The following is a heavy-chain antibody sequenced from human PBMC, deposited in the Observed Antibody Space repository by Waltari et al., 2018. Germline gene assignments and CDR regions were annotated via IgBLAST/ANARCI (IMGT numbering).Heavy chain of an antibody. CDR1: GGSISSGSYY. J-gene: IGHJ4*02. CDR3: ARAPLSGSGYDPNYYFDY. D-gene: IGHD5-12*01. Sequence: QVQLQESGPGLVKPSQTLSLTCTVSGGSISSGSYYWRWIRQPAGKGLEWIGYIYTSGSTNYNPSLKSRVTISVDTSKNQFSLKLSSVTAADTAVYYCARAPLSGSGYDPNYYFDYWGQGTLVTVSS. CDR2: IYTSGST. V-gene: IGHV4-61*09.